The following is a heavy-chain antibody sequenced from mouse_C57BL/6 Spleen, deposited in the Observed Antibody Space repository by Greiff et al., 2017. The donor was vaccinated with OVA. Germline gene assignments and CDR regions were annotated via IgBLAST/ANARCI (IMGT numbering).Heavy chain of an antibody. D-gene: IGHD4-1*01. V-gene: IGHV1-50*01. CDR2: IDPSDSYT. CDR1: GYTFTSYW. CDR3: ASWDWGFAY. J-gene: IGHJ3*01. Sequence: VQLQQSGAELVKPGASVKLSCKASGYTFTSYWMQWVKQRPGQGLEWIGEIDPSDSYTNYNQKFKGKATLTVDTSSSTAYMQLSSLTSEDSAVYYCASWDWGFAYWGQGTLVTVSA.